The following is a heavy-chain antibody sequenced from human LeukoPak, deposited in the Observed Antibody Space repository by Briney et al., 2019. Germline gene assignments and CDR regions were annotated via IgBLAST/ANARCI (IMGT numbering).Heavy chain of an antibody. CDR3: ARGVARADRSGYCSSTSCPRPYYFDY. D-gene: IGHD2-2*01. J-gene: IGHJ4*02. V-gene: IGHV3-30*02. CDR2: IRYDGSNK. Sequence: PGGSLRLSCAASGFTFSSYGMHWVRQAPGKGLEWVAFIRYDGSNKYNADSVKGRFTISRDNSKNTVYLQMNSLRAEDTAVYHCARGVARADRSGYCSSTSCPRPYYFDYWGQGTLVTVSS. CDR1: GFTFSSYG.